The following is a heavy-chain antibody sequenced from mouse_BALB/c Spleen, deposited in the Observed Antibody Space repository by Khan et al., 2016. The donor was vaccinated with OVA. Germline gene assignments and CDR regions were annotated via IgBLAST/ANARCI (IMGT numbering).Heavy chain of an antibody. CDR2: INPDNDGI. CDR3: AREASDGDFAFAY. Sequence: VQLQQSGPDLVKPGASVKMSCKASGYTFTNYVMHWVKQKPGQGLEWIGYINPDNDGIRYNEKFQDKATLTSDKSSSTAYLELSSLNSEDSAVYYCAREASDGDFAFAYWGQGTLVTVSA. J-gene: IGHJ3*01. D-gene: IGHD3-3*01. V-gene: IGHV1S136*01. CDR1: GYTFTNYV.